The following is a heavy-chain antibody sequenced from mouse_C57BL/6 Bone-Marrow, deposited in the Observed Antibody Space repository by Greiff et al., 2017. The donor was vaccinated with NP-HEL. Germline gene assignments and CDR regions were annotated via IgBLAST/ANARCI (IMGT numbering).Heavy chain of an antibody. CDR2: IDPSDSYT. CDR1: GYTFTSYW. J-gene: IGHJ2*01. V-gene: IGHV1-69*01. Sequence: QVQLQQPGAELVMPGASVKLSCKASGYTFTSYWMHWVKQRPGQGLEWIGEIDPSDSYTNYNQKFKGKSTLTVDKSSSTAYMQLSSLTSEDSAVYYCARHPNYYGSSPLDYWGQGTTLTVSS. CDR3: ARHPNYYGSSPLDY. D-gene: IGHD1-1*01.